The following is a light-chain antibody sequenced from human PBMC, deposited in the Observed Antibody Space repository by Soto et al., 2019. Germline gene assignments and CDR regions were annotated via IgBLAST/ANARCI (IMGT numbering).Light chain of an antibody. CDR1: QSISSW. CDR3: QQYNSVSLLT. CDR2: DAS. J-gene: IGKJ4*01. Sequence: DIQMTQSPSTLSASVGDRVTITCRASQSISSWLAWYQQKPGKAPKLLIYDASSLGSGVPSRFSGSESGTEFTLTISSLQPDDFATYYCQQYNSVSLLTFGGGTKVDIK. V-gene: IGKV1-5*01.